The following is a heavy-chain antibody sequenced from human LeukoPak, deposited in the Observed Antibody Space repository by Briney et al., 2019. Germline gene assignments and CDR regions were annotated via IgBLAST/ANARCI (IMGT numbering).Heavy chain of an antibody. Sequence: ASVKVSCKASGYTFTSYYMHWVRQAPGQGLEWMGIINPSGGSTSYAQKFQGRVTMTSDTSISTAYMELSRLRSDDTAVYYCASEYNWNDPAYYYYTDVWGKGTTVTVSS. D-gene: IGHD1-20*01. V-gene: IGHV1-46*01. J-gene: IGHJ6*03. CDR1: GYTFTSYY. CDR3: ASEYNWNDPAYYYYTDV. CDR2: INPSGGST.